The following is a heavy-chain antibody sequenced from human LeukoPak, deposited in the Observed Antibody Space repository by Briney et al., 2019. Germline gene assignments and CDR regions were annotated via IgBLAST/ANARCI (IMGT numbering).Heavy chain of an antibody. V-gene: IGHV4-34*01. Sequence: SETLFLTCAVYGGSFSAYYWSRIRQPPGKGLEWIGEINHSGSTNYNPSLKSRVTISVDTSKNQFSLKLSSVTAADTAVYYCARRRRGIVGASPVDYWGQGTLVTVSS. CDR1: GGSFSAYY. CDR2: INHSGST. D-gene: IGHD1-26*01. J-gene: IGHJ4*02. CDR3: ARRRRGIVGASPVDY.